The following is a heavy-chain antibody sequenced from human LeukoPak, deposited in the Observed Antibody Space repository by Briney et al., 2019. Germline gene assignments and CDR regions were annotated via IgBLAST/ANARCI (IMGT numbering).Heavy chain of an antibody. CDR3: ARLSGWFGEFYFDY. CDR1: AYSFTSYW. J-gene: IGHJ4*02. D-gene: IGHD3-10*01. CDR2: IYPGDSAA. V-gene: IGHV5-51*01. Sequence: PAESLKISCKGSAYSFTSYWIGWVRQLPGKSLEWMGIIYPGDSAARYSPSFQGEVTISADKSISTACLQWSSLKASDTAMYYCARLSGWFGEFYFDYWGQGTLVTVSS.